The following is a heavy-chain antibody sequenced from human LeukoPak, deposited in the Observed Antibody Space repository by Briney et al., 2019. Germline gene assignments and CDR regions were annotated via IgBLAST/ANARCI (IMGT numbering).Heavy chain of an antibody. D-gene: IGHD6-19*01. CDR3: ARAVSGRFDY. CDR2: IYYSGST. J-gene: IGHJ4*02. Sequence: PSETLSLTCTVSGGSIGSGGYYWGWIRQHPGEGLEWIGYIYYSGSTNYNPSLKSRVTISVDTSKNQFSLKLSSVTAADTAIYYCARAVSGRFDYWGQGTLVTVSS. CDR1: GGSIGSGGYY. V-gene: IGHV4-30-4*01.